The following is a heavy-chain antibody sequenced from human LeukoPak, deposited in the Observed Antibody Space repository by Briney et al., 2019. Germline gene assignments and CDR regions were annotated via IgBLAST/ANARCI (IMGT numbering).Heavy chain of an antibody. V-gene: IGHV4-4*07. CDR1: GASMRSFY. CDR2: VFSSVTR. J-gene: IGHJ5*02. D-gene: IGHD6-19*01. CDR3: ARGLLAVTKLGVWFDP. Sequence: SETLSLTCSVSGASMRSFYWSWIRLRAGKELESVGRVFSSVTRYYNPSLKSRVTISVDTSKNQFSLKLSSVTAADTAVYYCARGLLAVTKLGVWFDPWGRGTLVTVSS.